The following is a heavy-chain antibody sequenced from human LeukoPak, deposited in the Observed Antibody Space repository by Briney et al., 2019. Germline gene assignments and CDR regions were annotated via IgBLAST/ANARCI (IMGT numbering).Heavy chain of an antibody. CDR3: ASGIAVAVDAFDI. V-gene: IGHV1-2*02. D-gene: IGHD6-19*01. CDR1: GYTFTGYY. Sequence: RASVKVSCKASGYTFTGYYMHWVRQAPGQGLEWMGWINPSSGGTNYAQKFQGRVTMTRDTSISTAYMELSRLRSDDTAVYYCASGIAVAVDAFDIWGQGTMVTVSS. CDR2: INPSSGGT. J-gene: IGHJ3*02.